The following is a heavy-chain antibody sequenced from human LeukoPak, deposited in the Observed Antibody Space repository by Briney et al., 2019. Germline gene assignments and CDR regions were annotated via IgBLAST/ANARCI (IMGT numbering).Heavy chain of an antibody. Sequence: SVKVSCKASGGTFTSYAISWVRQAPGQGLEWMGRIIPIFGTANYAQQFQDRVTVTTDESTSTAYMELSSLRSEDTAVYYCASFRDGYNYFDYWGQGTLVTVSS. V-gene: IGHV1-69*05. CDR2: IIPIFGTA. CDR1: GGTFTSYA. D-gene: IGHD5-24*01. CDR3: ASFRDGYNYFDY. J-gene: IGHJ4*02.